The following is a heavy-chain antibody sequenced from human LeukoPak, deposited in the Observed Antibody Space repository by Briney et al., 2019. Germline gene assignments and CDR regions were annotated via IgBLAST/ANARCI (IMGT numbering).Heavy chain of an antibody. CDR3: ARDECSSTSCYFRYYFDY. J-gene: IGHJ4*02. D-gene: IGHD2-2*01. V-gene: IGHV3-30-3*01. CDR1: GFTFSSYA. CDR2: ISYDGSNK. Sequence: GGSLRLSCAASGFTFSSYAMHWVRQAPGKGLEWVAVISYDGSNKYYADSVKGRFTISRDNSKSTLYLQMNSLRAEDTAVYYCARDECSSTSCYFRYYFDYWGQGTLVTVSS.